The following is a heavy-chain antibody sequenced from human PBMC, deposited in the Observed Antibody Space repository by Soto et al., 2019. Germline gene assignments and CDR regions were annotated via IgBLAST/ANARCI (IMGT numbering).Heavy chain of an antibody. CDR1: GGSISSGGYY. Sequence: PSETLSLTCTVSGGSISSGGYYWSWIRQHPGKGLEWIGYIYYSGSTYYNQSLKSRVTISVDTSKNQYSLKLSTVNAADTAVYYCARDKVFGAVDYWGQGTLVTVSS. CDR2: IYYSGST. CDR3: ARDKVFGAVDY. D-gene: IGHD3-3*01. V-gene: IGHV4-31*03. J-gene: IGHJ4*02.